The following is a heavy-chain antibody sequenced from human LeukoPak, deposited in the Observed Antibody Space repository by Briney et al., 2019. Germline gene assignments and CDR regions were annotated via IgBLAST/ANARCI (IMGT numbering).Heavy chain of an antibody. CDR1: GFTFSSYD. V-gene: IGHV3-13*01. D-gene: IGHD3-22*01. CDR3: ARGQDSSGYGPNWFDP. CDR2: IGTAGDT. J-gene: IGHJ5*02. Sequence: GGSLRLSCAASGFTFSSYDMHWVRQATGKGLEWVSAIGTAGDTYYPGSVKGRFTISRENAKNSLYLQMNSLRARDTAVYYCARGQDSSGYGPNWFDPWGQGTLVTVSS.